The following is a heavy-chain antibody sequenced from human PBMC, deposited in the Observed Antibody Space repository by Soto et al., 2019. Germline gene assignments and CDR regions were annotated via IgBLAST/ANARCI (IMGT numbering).Heavy chain of an antibody. Sequence: QVQLVESGGGVVRPGNSLTLACAASGFTFSGIAMHWVRQAPGKGLEWVAVVSYDGTNKFYGESVKGRLTVSRDNSKNTLYLHMTSLRPEDTATYYCAKALSFTSSSLDSWGQGSLVIVS. V-gene: IGHV3-30*18. D-gene: IGHD6-6*01. CDR1: GFTFSGIA. CDR2: VSYDGTNK. J-gene: IGHJ4*02. CDR3: AKALSFTSSSLDS.